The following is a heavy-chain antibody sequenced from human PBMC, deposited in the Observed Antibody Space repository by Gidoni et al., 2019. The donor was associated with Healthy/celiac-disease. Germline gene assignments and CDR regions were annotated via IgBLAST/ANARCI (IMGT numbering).Heavy chain of an antibody. Sequence: QVQLQESGPGLVKPSQTLSLTCTVPGGPISSGGYYWSWIRQHPGKGLEWIGYIYYSGSTYYNPSLKSRVTISVDTSKNQFSLKLSSVTAADTAVYYCARGATVTYGMDVWGQGTTVTVSS. D-gene: IGHD4-17*01. V-gene: IGHV4-31*03. CDR2: IYYSGST. J-gene: IGHJ6*02. CDR3: ARGATVTYGMDV. CDR1: GGPISSGGYY.